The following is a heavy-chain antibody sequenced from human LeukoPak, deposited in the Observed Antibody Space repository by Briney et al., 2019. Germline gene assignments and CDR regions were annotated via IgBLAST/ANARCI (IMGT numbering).Heavy chain of an antibody. D-gene: IGHD3-9*01. V-gene: IGHV4-61*01. Sequence: SETLSLTCTVSGGSVSSGSYYWSWIRQPPGKGLEWIGYMYYSRSTNYNPSLKSRVNMSVDTSKNQFSVELRSVTAADTAVYYCARRMTGPPYFDCWDQGTLVAVSS. CDR3: ARRMTGPPYFDC. CDR1: GGSVSSGSYY. J-gene: IGHJ4*02. CDR2: MYYSRST.